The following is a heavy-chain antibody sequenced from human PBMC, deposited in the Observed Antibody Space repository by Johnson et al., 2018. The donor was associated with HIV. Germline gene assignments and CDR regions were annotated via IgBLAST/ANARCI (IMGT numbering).Heavy chain of an antibody. CDR2: ISSSGTTI. V-gene: IGHV3-11*01. D-gene: IGHD3-22*01. CDR3: AREGPTYYYDSTKGVFDI. J-gene: IGHJ3*02. CDR1: GFSFSDYF. Sequence: QVQLVESRGVLVQPGGSLRLSCAASGFSFSDYFMSWIRQAPGKGLECISYISSSGTTIYYTDSVKGRFPISRDNAKNSVYLQMNSLRAEDTALYYCAREGPTYYYDSTKGVFDIWGQGTMVTVSS.